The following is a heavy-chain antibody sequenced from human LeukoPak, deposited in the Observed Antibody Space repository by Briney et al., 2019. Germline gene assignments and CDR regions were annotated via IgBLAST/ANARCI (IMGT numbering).Heavy chain of an antibody. CDR2: IYSGGST. CDR3: ANPRQLLTPNDAFDI. CDR1: GFTVSSNY. V-gene: IGHV3-53*01. D-gene: IGHD1-26*01. J-gene: IGHJ3*02. Sequence: GGSLRLSCAVPGFTVSSNYMSWVRQAPGKGLEWVSLIYSGGSTYYADSVKGRFTVSRDNSKNTLDLQMNSLRAEDTAVYYCANPRQLLTPNDAFDIWGQGTMVTVSS.